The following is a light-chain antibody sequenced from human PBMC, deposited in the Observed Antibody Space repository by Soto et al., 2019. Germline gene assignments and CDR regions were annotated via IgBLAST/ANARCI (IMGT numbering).Light chain of an antibody. CDR3: CSSAGSYSYV. CDR1: SSDVGGYNY. V-gene: IGLV2-11*01. CDR2: DVT. Sequence: QSVLTQPRSVSGSPGQSVAISCTGTSSDVGGYNYVSWYQQHPGKAPKLMIYDVTKRPSGVPDRFSASKSGNTASLTISGLQADDQAHYHCCSSAGSYSYVFGTGTKVTVL. J-gene: IGLJ1*01.